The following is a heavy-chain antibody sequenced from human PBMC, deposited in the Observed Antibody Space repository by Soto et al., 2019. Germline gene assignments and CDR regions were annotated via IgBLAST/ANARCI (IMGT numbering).Heavy chain of an antibody. D-gene: IGHD6-6*01. CDR3: ARWGVIAARPSAYFDY. V-gene: IGHV3-33*01. J-gene: IGHJ4*02. Sequence: QVQLVESGGGVVQPGRSLRLSCAASGFTFSSYGMHWVRQAPGKGLEWVAVIWYDGSNKYYADSVKGRFTISRDNSKNTLYLQMNSLRAEDTAVYYCARWGVIAARPSAYFDYWGQGTLVTVSS. CDR2: IWYDGSNK. CDR1: GFTFSSYG.